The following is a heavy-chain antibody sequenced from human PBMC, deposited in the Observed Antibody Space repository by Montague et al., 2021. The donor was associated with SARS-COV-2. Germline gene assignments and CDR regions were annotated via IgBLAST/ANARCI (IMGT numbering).Heavy chain of an antibody. CDR2: IDHSGNT. D-gene: IGHD2-21*01. CDR1: LGSFHIFS. V-gene: IGHV4-34*01. CDR3: ARGSRVVGITPGFRY. J-gene: IGHJ4*02. Sequence: SETLSLTCAVYLGSFHIFSWGWIRQSPGKGLEWIGEIDHSGNTNYNPSLKSRVTISVDTSKNQFSLNLTSVTAADTAMYYCARGSRVVGITPGFRYWGQGTQVAVSS.